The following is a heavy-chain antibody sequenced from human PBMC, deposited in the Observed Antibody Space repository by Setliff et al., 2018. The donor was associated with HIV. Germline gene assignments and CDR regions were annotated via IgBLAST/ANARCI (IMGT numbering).Heavy chain of an antibody. Sequence: LSLTCTVSGGSISSSSYYWGWIRQPPGKGLEWIGNIYSGGTTCYNSSLRSRVTISVDTSKNQFSLKLNSVTAADTAVYYCARHAVPHYYDSSGPSWGPGTLVTVSS. CDR2: IYSGGTT. CDR1: GGSISSSSYY. J-gene: IGHJ5*02. D-gene: IGHD3-22*01. CDR3: ARHAVPHYYDSSGPS. V-gene: IGHV4-39*07.